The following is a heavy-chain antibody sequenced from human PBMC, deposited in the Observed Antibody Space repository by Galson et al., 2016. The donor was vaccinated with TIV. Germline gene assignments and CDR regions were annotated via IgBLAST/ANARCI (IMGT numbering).Heavy chain of an antibody. Sequence: LSLTCGVSGGSFRGYYWSWIRQPAGKGLEWIGRIYTSGSINYNPSLKSRITMSVDTSKNQFSLNLFSVTAADTAVYYCARDGGYDILTGYNWFDTWG. CDR3: ARDGGYDILTGYNWFDT. D-gene: IGHD3-9*01. CDR1: GGSFRGYY. V-gene: IGHV4-4*07. J-gene: IGHJ5*01. CDR2: IYTSGSI.